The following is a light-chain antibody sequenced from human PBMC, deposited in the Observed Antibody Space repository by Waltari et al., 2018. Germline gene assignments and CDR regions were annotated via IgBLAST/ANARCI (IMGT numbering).Light chain of an antibody. Sequence: ELVLTQSPDFQSATPNEKVTITCRASQNIGTDLHWYQQKPYQSPNLLIRYASRSFSGVPSRCSGSGSGTTFTLTISSLQAEDAATYYCHQSGSLPFTFGPGTKVDIK. CDR1: QNIGTD. CDR2: YAS. J-gene: IGKJ3*01. V-gene: IGKV6-21*01. CDR3: HQSGSLPFT.